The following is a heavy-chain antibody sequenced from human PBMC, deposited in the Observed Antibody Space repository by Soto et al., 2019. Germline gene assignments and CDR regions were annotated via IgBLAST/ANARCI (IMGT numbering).Heavy chain of an antibody. CDR2: IKQDGSEK. Sequence: GSLRLSCADSGXTCSSYGMSWVRQAPGKGLEWVANIKQDGSEKYYVDSVKGRFTISRDNAKNSMYLQMNSLRDQDTAVYYCARDGDRIQLWLRDAFDIWGQGTMVTV. V-gene: IGHV3-7*01. J-gene: IGHJ3*02. CDR3: ARDGDRIQLWLRDAFDI. CDR1: GXTCSSYG. D-gene: IGHD5-18*01.